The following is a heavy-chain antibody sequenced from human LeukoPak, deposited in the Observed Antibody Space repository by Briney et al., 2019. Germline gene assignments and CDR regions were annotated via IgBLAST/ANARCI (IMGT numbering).Heavy chain of an antibody. CDR3: AEWDVSYGDLDY. V-gene: IGHV3-23*01. CDR1: GFTFSSYA. Sequence: GGSLRLSCAASGFTFSSYAMSWVRQAPGKGLEWVSAISGSGGSTYYADSVKGRFTISRDNSKNTLYLQMNSLRAEDTAVYYCAEWDVSYGDLDYWGQGTLVTVSS. J-gene: IGHJ4*02. CDR2: ISGSGGST. D-gene: IGHD4-17*01.